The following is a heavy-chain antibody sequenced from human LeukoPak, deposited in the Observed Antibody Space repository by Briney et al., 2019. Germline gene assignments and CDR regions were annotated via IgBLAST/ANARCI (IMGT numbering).Heavy chain of an antibody. CDR3: ARRGDFWGDYFDN. V-gene: IGHV4-39*02. CDR2: VSHGGTT. D-gene: IGHD3-3*01. CDR1: GDSIRSSSYS. J-gene: IGHJ4*02. Sequence: SETLSLTCTVSGDSIRSSSYSCGWIRQPPGKGLEWIGSVSHGGTTSYTPSLKSRVTMSVDTSNQHFSLKLSSVTAADTAVYYCARRGDFWGDYFDNWGQGILVTVSS.